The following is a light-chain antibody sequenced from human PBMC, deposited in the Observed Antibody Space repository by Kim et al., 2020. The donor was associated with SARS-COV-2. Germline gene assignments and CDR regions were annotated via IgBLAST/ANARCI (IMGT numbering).Light chain of an antibody. Sequence: ASTVDRVTITCRASQDISNSLAWYQQKPGKAPELLIYDAFTLQSVVSPRFSGSRSGTDFTLTISSLQSEDFATYYCQQHYIYPLTFGGGTKVDIK. CDR2: DAF. CDR1: QDISNS. V-gene: IGKV1-8*01. CDR3: QQHYIYPLT. J-gene: IGKJ4*01.